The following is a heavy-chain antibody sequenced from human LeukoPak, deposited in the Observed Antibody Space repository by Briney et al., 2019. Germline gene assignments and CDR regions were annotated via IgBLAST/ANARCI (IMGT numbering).Heavy chain of an antibody. CDR1: GFTFDDYA. D-gene: IGHD2-8*02. J-gene: IGHJ3*02. Sequence: GGSLRLSCATSGFTFDDYAMHWVRHAPGKGREWVSGISWNSGTIVYADSVKGRFTISRDNAKNSLYLQMNSLRAEDMALYYCAKDEFVASDFTGAFDIWGQGTMVTVSS. CDR3: AKDEFVASDFTGAFDI. V-gene: IGHV3-9*03. CDR2: ISWNSGTI.